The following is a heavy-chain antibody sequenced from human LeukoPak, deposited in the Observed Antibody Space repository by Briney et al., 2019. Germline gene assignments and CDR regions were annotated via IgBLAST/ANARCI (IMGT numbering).Heavy chain of an antibody. D-gene: IGHD2-2*01. J-gene: IGHJ5*02. V-gene: IGHV6-1*01. Sequence: LSQTLSLTCAISGDSVSSNSVTWNWIRQSPSRGLEWLGRTYYRSTWYNDYAVSVRGRITVNPDTSKNQFSLHLNSVTPEDTAVYYCARRLTQYDCFDPWGQGTLVTVSS. CDR1: GDSVSSNSVT. CDR3: ARRLTQYDCFDP. CDR2: TYYRSTWYN.